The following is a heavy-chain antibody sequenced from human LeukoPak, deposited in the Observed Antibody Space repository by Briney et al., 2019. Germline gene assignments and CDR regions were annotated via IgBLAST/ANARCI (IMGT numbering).Heavy chain of an antibody. D-gene: IGHD3-10*01. J-gene: IGHJ5*02. CDR1: GGSFSGYY. Sequence: PSETLSLTCAVYGGSFSGYYWSWIRQPPGKGLEWVGEINHSGSTNYNPSLKSRVTISVDTSKNQFSLKLSSVTAADTAVYYCARGPRITMVRGVYWLDPWGQGTLVTVSS. CDR3: ARGPRITMVRGVYWLDP. V-gene: IGHV4-34*01. CDR2: INHSGST.